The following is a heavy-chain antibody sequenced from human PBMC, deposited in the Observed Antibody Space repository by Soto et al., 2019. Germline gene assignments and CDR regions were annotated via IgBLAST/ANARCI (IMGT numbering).Heavy chain of an antibody. V-gene: IGHV4-4*02. CDR1: CYSIRSRNW. Sequence: SETLSLTFAGSCYSIRSRNWWTWVRQPPGKGLEWLGDIYHTGITNYNPSLKSRVTILVDKSKNQFSLKLTSVTAADTAVYYCARYSASGLYYYFGMDVWGQGTTVTVSS. CDR2: IYHTGIT. J-gene: IGHJ6*02. D-gene: IGHD6-13*01. CDR3: ARYSASGLYYYFGMDV.